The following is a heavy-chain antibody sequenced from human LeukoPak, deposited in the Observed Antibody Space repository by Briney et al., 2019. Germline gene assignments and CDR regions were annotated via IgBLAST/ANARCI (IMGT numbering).Heavy chain of an antibody. CDR3: ASLRDDYGDVNAFDI. Sequence: GASVKVSCKTSGYTFNSYGVAWVRQAPGQGLAWMGWINPYNGKTTYAQNLQGRVTMTTDTSTSTAYMELRSLRSDDTAVYYCASLRDDYGDVNAFDIWGQGTMVTVSS. CDR1: GYTFNSYG. J-gene: IGHJ3*02. V-gene: IGHV1-18*01. CDR2: INPYNGKT. D-gene: IGHD4-17*01.